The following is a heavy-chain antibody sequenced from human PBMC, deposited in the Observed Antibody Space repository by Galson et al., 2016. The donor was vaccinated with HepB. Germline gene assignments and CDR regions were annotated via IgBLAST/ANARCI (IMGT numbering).Heavy chain of an antibody. J-gene: IGHJ5*02. V-gene: IGHV3-21*01. CDR1: GFTFSTYN. CDR3: ARDNCINAICYTGCFDA. Sequence: SLRLSCAASGFTFSTYNMNWVRQAPGKGLEWVSSISYNIYYADSVRGRFTISRDNAKNSLFLQMNSLRVEDTAVYYCARDNCINAICYTGCFDAVGQGTLVTVSA. D-gene: IGHD2-8*01. CDR2: ISYNI.